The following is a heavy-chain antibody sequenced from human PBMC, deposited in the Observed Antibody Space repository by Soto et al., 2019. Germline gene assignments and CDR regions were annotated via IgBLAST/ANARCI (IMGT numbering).Heavy chain of an antibody. D-gene: IGHD4-17*01. CDR3: ATDLEDYEAFDI. CDR2: ISAYNGNT. V-gene: IGHV1-18*01. Sequence: AASVKVSCKASGYTFTSYGISWVRQAPGQGLEWMGWISAYNGNTIYAQKLQGRVTMTTDTSTSTAYMELRSLRSDDTAVYYCATDLEDYEAFDIWGQGTMVTV. J-gene: IGHJ3*02. CDR1: GYTFTSYG.